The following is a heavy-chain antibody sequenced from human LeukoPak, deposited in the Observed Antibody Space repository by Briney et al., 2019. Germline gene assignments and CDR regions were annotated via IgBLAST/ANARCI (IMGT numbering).Heavy chain of an antibody. D-gene: IGHD3/OR15-3a*01. Sequence: KPSXTLSLTCTVSGGSISSYYWSWIRQPPGKGLEWIGYIYYSGSANYNPSLNSRVTISVDTSKNQFSLKLSSVTAADTAVYYCARDSKGLFDYWGQGTLVTVSS. V-gene: IGHV4-59*01. J-gene: IGHJ4*02. CDR1: GGSISSYY. CDR3: ARDSKGLFDY. CDR2: IYYSGSA.